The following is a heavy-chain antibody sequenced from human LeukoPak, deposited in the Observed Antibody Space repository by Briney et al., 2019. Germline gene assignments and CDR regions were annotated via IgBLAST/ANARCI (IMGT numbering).Heavy chain of an antibody. CDR3: ARGSYYYDSSGYYYRYYYYYYMDV. D-gene: IGHD3-22*01. CDR2: INHSGST. Sequence: SETLSLTCAVYGGSFSGYYWSRIRQPPGKGLEWIGEINHSGSTNYNPSLKSRVTISVDTSKNQFSLKLSSVTAADTAVYYCARGSYYYDSSGYYYRYYYYYYMDVWGKGTTVTVSS. J-gene: IGHJ6*03. CDR1: GGSFSGYY. V-gene: IGHV4-34*01.